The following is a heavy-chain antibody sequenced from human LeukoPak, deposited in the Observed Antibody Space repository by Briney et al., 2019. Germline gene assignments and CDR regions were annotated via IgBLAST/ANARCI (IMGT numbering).Heavy chain of an antibody. V-gene: IGHV3-33*01. D-gene: IGHD1-1*01. Sequence: GGSLRLSCAASGFTFSSYGMHWVRQAPGKGPEWVAVIWYDGSNKYYADSVKGRFTISRDNSKNTLYLQMNSLRAEDTAVYYCARDEGGKALDYWGQGTLVTVSS. CDR3: ARDEGGKALDY. J-gene: IGHJ4*02. CDR2: IWYDGSNK. CDR1: GFTFSSYG.